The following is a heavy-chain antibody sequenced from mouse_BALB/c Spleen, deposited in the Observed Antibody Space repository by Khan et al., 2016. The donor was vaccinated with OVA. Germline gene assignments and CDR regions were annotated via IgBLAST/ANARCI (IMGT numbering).Heavy chain of an antibody. Sequence: QVQLQQSGAELAKPGASVKMSCKASGYTFINYWILWVKQRPGQGLEWIGYINPSTGYTEYNQNFNDKATLTADKSSSTAYMHLSSLTSEDSAVYYCARRGLRWDFDYWGQGTTLTVSS. CDR3: ARRGLRWDFDY. D-gene: IGHD1-1*01. CDR1: GYTFINYW. J-gene: IGHJ2*01. CDR2: INPSTGYT. V-gene: IGHV1-7*01.